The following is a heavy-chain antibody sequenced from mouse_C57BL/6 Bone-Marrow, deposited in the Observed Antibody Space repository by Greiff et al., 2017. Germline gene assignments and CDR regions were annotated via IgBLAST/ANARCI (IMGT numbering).Heavy chain of an antibody. J-gene: IGHJ4*01. V-gene: IGHV1-20*01. CDR2: INPYNGDT. CDR3: ANSDGYYVGAMDY. Sequence: EVQLQQSGAELVKPGDSVKISCKASGYSFTGYFMNWVMQSHGKSLEWIGRINPYNGDTFYNQKFKGKATLTVDKSSSTAHMELRSLTSEDSAVYYCANSDGYYVGAMDYWGQGTSVTVSS. D-gene: IGHD2-3*01. CDR1: GYSFTGYF.